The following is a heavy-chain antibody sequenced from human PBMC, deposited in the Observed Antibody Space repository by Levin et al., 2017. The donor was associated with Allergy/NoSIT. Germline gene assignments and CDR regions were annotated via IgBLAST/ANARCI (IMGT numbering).Heavy chain of an antibody. V-gene: IGHV3-21*01. CDR1: GFTFSAYS. CDR3: ARDPIGVTTENNYFDY. J-gene: IGHJ4*02. D-gene: IGHD4-11*01. CDR2: ISSGSSYI. Sequence: GESLKISCAASGFTFSAYSMNWVRRTPGKGLEWVSSISSGSSYIHYAESVKGRFTISRDNAKNSLYLQMNSLRAEDTAVYYCARDPIGVTTENNYFDYWGQGSLVTVSS.